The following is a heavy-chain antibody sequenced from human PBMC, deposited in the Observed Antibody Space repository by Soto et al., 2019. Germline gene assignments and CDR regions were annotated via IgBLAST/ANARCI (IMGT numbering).Heavy chain of an antibody. D-gene: IGHD6-25*01. V-gene: IGHV3-30*03. CDR1: GFTFNIYC. CDR3: ATAQASGQGSFDS. J-gene: IGHJ4*02. Sequence: VKLVESGGGVVQPGGSLRLSCAASGFTFNIYCMHWVRQAPDKGLEWVALISYDGSNQNYADSVKGRFTISRDNSKNSLFLEKNSLRADDTAVYYWATAQASGQGSFDSWAQGTLVTVSS. CDR2: ISYDGSNQ.